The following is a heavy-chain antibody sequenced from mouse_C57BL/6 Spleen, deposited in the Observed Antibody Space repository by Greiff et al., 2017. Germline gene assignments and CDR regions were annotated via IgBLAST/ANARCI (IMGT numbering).Heavy chain of an antibody. CDR2: INYDGSST. V-gene: IGHV5-16*01. J-gene: IGHJ4*01. CDR3: AREGYYYAMDY. Sequence: DVQLQESEGGLVQPGSSMKLSCTASGFTFSDYYMAWVRQVPEKGLEWVANINYDGSSTYYLDSLKSRFIISRDNAKNILYLQMSSLKSEDTATYYCAREGYYYAMDYWGQGTSVTVSS. CDR1: GFTFSDYY.